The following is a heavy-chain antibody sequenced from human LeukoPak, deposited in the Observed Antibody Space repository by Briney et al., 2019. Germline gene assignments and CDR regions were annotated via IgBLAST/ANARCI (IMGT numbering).Heavy chain of an antibody. CDR1: GYTFTSYD. CDR2: MNPNSGNT. Sequence: GASVKVSCKASGYTFTSYDINWVRQATGQGLEWMGWMNPNSGNTGYAQKFQGRVTMTTDTSTSTAYMELRSLRSDDTAVYYCARVLRSSTLAFDIWGQGTMVTVSS. D-gene: IGHD2-2*01. CDR3: ARVLRSSTLAFDI. V-gene: IGHV1-8*01. J-gene: IGHJ3*02.